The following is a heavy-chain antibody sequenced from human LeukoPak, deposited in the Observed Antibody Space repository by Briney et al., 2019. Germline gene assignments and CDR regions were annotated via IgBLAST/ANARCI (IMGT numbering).Heavy chain of an antibody. CDR1: GFTFDDYA. CDR3: AKATDFTYCGGDCYQGYYFDS. Sequence: GRSLRLSCAASGFTFDDYAMHWVRRAPGKGLEWVSGISWNSGSVIYADSVKGRFTISRDNAKNSQYLQMNSLSAEDMALYYCAKATDFTYCGGDCYQGYYFDSWGQGTLVTVSS. D-gene: IGHD2-21*02. J-gene: IGHJ4*02. CDR2: ISWNSGSV. V-gene: IGHV3-9*03.